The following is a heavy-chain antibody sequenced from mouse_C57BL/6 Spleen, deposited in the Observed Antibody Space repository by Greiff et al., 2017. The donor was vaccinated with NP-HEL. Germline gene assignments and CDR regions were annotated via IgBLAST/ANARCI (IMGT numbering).Heavy chain of an antibody. V-gene: IGHV14-2*01. CDR3: ARDVGYGSYWYFDV. J-gene: IGHJ1*03. Sequence: EVKLVESGAELVQPGASVKLSCTASGFTFPDYYMHWVKQRPEQGLEWIGRIVPEDGRTKYAPKFQGTATITADKSSNTTYLQLSSLTSEDTDVYYCARDVGYGSYWYFDVWGTGTTVTVSS. CDR2: IVPEDGRT. D-gene: IGHD1-1*01. CDR1: GFTFPDYY.